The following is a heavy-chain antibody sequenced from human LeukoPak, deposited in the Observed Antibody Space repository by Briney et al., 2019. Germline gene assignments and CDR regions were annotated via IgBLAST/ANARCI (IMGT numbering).Heavy chain of an antibody. CDR2: ISSSSSYI. D-gene: IGHD3-10*01. CDR3: ARDGGREAFDI. J-gene: IGHJ3*02. V-gene: IGHV3-21*01. CDR1: GFTFSSYS. Sequence: GGSLRLSCAASGFTFSSYSMNWVRLAPGKGLEWVSSISSSSSYIYYADSVKGRFTISRDNAKNSLYLQMNSLRAEDTAVYYCARDGGREAFDIWGQGTMVTVSS.